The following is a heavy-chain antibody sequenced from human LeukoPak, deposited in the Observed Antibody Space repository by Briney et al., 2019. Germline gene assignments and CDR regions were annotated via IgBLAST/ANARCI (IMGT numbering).Heavy chain of an antibody. V-gene: IGHV4-34*01. CDR2: INHSGST. Sequence: SETLSLTCAVYGGSFSGYYWSWIRQPPGKGLEWIGEINHSGSTNYNPSLKSRVTISVDTSKNQFSLKLSSVTAADTAVYHCAVIAVAGTEILDYWGQGTLVTVSS. J-gene: IGHJ4*02. CDR3: AVIAVAGTEILDY. CDR1: GGSFSGYY. D-gene: IGHD6-19*01.